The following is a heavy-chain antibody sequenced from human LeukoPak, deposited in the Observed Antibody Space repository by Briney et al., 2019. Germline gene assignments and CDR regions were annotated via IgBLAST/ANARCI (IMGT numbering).Heavy chain of an antibody. V-gene: IGHV3-23*01. CDR2: ISSSGDTT. D-gene: IGHD3-10*01. CDR3: ARGGAWFGGGDAFDI. CDR1: GFTFSSYA. Sequence: GTLRLSCAASGFTFSSYAMSWVRQAPGRGLEWVSAISSSGDTTYYADPVKGRFTISRDNSKNTLYLQMNSLRAEDTAVYYCARGGAWFGGGDAFDIWGQGTMVTVSS. J-gene: IGHJ3*02.